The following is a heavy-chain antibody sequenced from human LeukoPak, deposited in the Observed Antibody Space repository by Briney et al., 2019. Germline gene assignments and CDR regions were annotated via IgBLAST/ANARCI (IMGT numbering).Heavy chain of an antibody. V-gene: IGHV4-59*01. CDR2: IYYSGST. D-gene: IGHD3-10*01. J-gene: IGHJ3*02. Sequence: SETLSLTCTVSGGSISSYYWSWIRQPPGKGLEWIGYIYYSGSTNYNPSLKSRVTISVDTSKNQFSLKLSSVTAADTAVYYCARARYYGSGSYPDAFDIWGQGTMVTVSS. CDR3: ARARYYGSGSYPDAFDI. CDR1: GGSISSYY.